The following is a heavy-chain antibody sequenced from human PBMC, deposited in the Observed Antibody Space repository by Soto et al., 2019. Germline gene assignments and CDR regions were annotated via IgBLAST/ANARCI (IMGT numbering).Heavy chain of an antibody. CDR3: ARRYAGNFDY. J-gene: IGHJ4*02. Sequence: QVQLQESGPGLVKPSETLSLTCTVSGGSISSYYWSWIRQPPGKGLEWIGYIYYSGSTNYKPSLKSRVTISVDTSKNQFSLKLSSVTAADTAVYYCARRYAGNFDYWGQGTLVTVSS. CDR2: IYYSGST. CDR1: GGSISSYY. D-gene: IGHD2-8*01. V-gene: IGHV4-59*01.